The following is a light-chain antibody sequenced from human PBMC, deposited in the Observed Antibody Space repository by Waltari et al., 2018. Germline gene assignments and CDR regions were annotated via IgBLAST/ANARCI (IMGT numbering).Light chain of an antibody. CDR2: YGS. V-gene: IGKV2-28*01. CDR1: QSLLSTNGYNY. J-gene: IGKJ3*01. CDR3: MQALQTPFT. Sequence: DIVMTQTPLSLPVTLGEPASISCRSSQSLLSTNGYNYLNWYLQKPGQSPQLLIYYGSNRASGVPDRFSGSGSGTHFTLRISRVEAEDVGVYYCMQALQTPFTFGPGTKLDIK.